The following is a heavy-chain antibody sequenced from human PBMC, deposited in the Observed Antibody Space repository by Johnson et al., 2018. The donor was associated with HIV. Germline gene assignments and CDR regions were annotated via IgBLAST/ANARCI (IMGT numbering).Heavy chain of an antibody. CDR1: GFTFSSYG. D-gene: IGHD3-3*01. J-gene: IGHJ3*01. V-gene: IGHV3-30*02. Sequence: EQLVESGGGVVQPGGSLRLSCAASGFTFSSYGMHWVRQTPGKGLEWVAFIRHDGNNKYYAESMKGRLIISRDNSKNMLYLEMQSLTSEDTAVYYCARGHTWPKSGFDFWGQGTMVTVSS. CDR2: IRHDGNNK. CDR3: ARGHTWPKSGFDF.